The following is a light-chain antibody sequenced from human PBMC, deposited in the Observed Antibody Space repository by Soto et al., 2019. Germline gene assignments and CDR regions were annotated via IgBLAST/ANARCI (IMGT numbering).Light chain of an antibody. CDR2: DAS. V-gene: IGLV2-23*01. CDR1: SSDIGSYNF. J-gene: IGLJ3*02. Sequence: QSALTQPASVSGSPGQSITISCTGSSSDIGSYNFVSWYQQHPDKAPKLIIYDASNRPSGVSNRFFGSKSGYTASLTISGLQAEDEADYYCCSYATLSWVFGGGTKLTVL. CDR3: CSYATLSWV.